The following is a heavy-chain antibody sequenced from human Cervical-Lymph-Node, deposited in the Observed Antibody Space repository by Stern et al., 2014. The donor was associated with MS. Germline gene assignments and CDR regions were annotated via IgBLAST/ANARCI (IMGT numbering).Heavy chain of an antibody. J-gene: IGHJ6*02. CDR1: GFSLSTSGVG. Sequence: ITLKESGPTQVKPTQTLTLTCTFSGFSLSTSGVGVGWIRQPPGKALEWLALLYWDDDKRYRPSLKTRLTITKDTSKNQVFLSITNLDPVDTATYYCAHSLGAYGMDVWGQGTTVTVSS. CDR2: LYWDDDK. V-gene: IGHV2-5*02. CDR3: AHSLGAYGMDV.